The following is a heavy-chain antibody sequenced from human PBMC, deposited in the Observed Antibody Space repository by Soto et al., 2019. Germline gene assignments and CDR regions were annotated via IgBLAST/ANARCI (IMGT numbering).Heavy chain of an antibody. Sequence: PSETLSLTCTVSGGSISSSSYYWGWIRQPPGKGLEWIGSIYYSGSTYYNPSLKSRVTISVDTSKNQFSLKPSSVTAADTAVYYCARHGVVVGSVPALNWFDPWGQGTLVTVSS. CDR3: ARHGVVVGSVPALNWFDP. J-gene: IGHJ5*02. CDR2: IYYSGST. CDR1: GGSISSSSYY. D-gene: IGHD2-2*01. V-gene: IGHV4-39*01.